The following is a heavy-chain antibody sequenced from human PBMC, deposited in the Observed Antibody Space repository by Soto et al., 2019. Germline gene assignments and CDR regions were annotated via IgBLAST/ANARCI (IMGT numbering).Heavy chain of an antibody. CDR2: IYYSGST. D-gene: IGHD3-3*01. CDR1: GGSISSSSYY. Sequence: PSETLSLTCTVSGGSISSSSYYWGWIRQPPWKGLEWIGSIYYSGSTYYNPSLKSRVTISVDTSKNQFSLKLSSVTAADTAVYYCASGGYDFWSGYYSDYYYYGMDVWGQGTTVTVSS. CDR3: ASGGYDFWSGYYSDYYYYGMDV. J-gene: IGHJ6*02. V-gene: IGHV4-39*01.